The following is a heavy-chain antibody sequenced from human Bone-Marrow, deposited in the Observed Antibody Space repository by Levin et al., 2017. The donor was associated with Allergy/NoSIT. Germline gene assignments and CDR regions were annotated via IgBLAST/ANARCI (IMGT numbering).Heavy chain of an antibody. V-gene: IGHV3-23*01. CDR2: ISSFGTST. Sequence: GASVKVSCAASAFTFTRSAMSWVRQAPGKGLEWVSSISSFGTSTYYADSVKGRFAISRDNSKNTLYLQMNNLGAEDSALYYCTKESPMSGNFYFDYWGLGTLVTVSS. CDR1: AFTFTRSA. CDR3: TKESPMSGNFYFDY. D-gene: IGHD1-26*01. J-gene: IGHJ4*02.